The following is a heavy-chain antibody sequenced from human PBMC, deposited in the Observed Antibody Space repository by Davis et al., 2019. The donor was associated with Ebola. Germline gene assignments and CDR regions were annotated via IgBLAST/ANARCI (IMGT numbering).Heavy chain of an antibody. J-gene: IGHJ6*02. CDR1: GFTFSSYW. CDR3: AREDIVVVPAAIKVYYYYGMDV. Sequence: GESLKISCAASGFTFSSYWMSWVRQAPGKGLEWVSSISSSSSYIYYADSVKGRFTISRDNAKNSLYLQMNSLRAEDTAVYYCAREDIVVVPAAIKVYYYYGMDVWGQGTTVTVSS. CDR2: ISSSSSYI. V-gene: IGHV3-21*01. D-gene: IGHD2-2*02.